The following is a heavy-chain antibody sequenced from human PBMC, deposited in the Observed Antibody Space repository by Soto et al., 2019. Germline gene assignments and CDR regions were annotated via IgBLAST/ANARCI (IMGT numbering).Heavy chain of an antibody. CDR1: GGSISSGGYY. CDR2: IYYSGST. V-gene: IGHV4-31*03. J-gene: IGHJ6*02. CDR3: ARGGRRSPGMDV. Sequence: SETLCLTCTVSGGSISSGGYYWSWIRQHTGKGLEWIGYIYYSGSTYYNPSLKSRVTISVDTSKNQFSLKLSSVTAADTAVYYCARGGRRSPGMDVWGQGTTVTVSS.